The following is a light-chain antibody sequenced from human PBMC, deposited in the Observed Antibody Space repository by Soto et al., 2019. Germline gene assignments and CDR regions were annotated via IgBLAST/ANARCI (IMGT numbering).Light chain of an antibody. V-gene: IGKV3-15*01. CDR3: QQYNNWPPHT. Sequence: EIVMTQSPATLSVSPGERATLSCRASQSVSSNLAWYQQKPGQAPRLLIYGASTRATGFPARFSGSGSGTEFNHTISSLQSEDFAVYYCQQYNNWPPHTFGQGTKLEIK. CDR1: QSVSSN. CDR2: GAS. J-gene: IGKJ2*01.